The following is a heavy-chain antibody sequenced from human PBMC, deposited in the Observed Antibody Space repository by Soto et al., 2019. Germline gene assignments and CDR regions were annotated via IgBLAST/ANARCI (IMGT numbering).Heavy chain of an antibody. J-gene: IGHJ6*03. Sequence: GGSLRLSCAASGFTFSSYWMSWVRQAPGKGLEWVANIKQDGSEKYYVDSVKGRFTISRDNAKNSLYLQMNSLRAEDTAVYYCARSQGFLEWWNYYYYYMDVWGKGTTVTVSS. V-gene: IGHV3-7*01. CDR2: IKQDGSEK. CDR3: ARSQGFLEWWNYYYYYMDV. CDR1: GFTFSSYW. D-gene: IGHD3-3*01.